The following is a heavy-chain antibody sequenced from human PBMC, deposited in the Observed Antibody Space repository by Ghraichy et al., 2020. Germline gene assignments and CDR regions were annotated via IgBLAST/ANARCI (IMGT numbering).Heavy chain of an antibody. CDR2: IKQDGSEK. J-gene: IGHJ5*02. D-gene: IGHD4-11*01. CDR3: ATEAHNNYFDP. Sequence: GESLKISCAASGFTFSTYWMTWVRQAPGKGLEWVANIKQDGSEKFYVDSVRGRFTISRDNAKSSLYLQMNSLRAEDTAVYYCATEAHNNYFDPWGQGTLVTVSS. CDR1: GFTFSTYW. V-gene: IGHV3-7*01.